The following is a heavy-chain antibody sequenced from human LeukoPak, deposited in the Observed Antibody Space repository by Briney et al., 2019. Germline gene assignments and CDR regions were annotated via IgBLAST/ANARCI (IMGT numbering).Heavy chain of an antibody. Sequence: KPSETLSLTCTVSGGSISSYYWSWIRQPAGKGLEWIGRIYTSGSTNYNPSLKSRVTMSVDTSKNQFSLKLSSVTAADTAVYYCATQTPGDRFYYYYYMDVWGKGTTVTVSS. CDR3: ATQTPGDRFYYYYYMDV. CDR1: GGSISSYY. D-gene: IGHD7-27*01. V-gene: IGHV4-4*07. J-gene: IGHJ6*03. CDR2: IYTSGST.